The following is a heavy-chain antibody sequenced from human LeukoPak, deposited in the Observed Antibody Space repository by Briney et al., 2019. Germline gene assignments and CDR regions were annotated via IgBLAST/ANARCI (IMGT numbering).Heavy chain of an antibody. CDR1: GGTFSNYA. J-gene: IGHJ4*02. V-gene: IGHV1-69*13. D-gene: IGHD5-24*01. CDR3: ARDSGDGYSNAPIDY. Sequence: SVKVSCKASGGTFSNYAISWVRQAPGQGLEWMGGIIRIFGMTNYAQKFQGRVTITADESTSTAYMELSSLRSEDTAVYYCARDSGDGYSNAPIDYWGQGTLVIVTS. CDR2: IIRIFGMT.